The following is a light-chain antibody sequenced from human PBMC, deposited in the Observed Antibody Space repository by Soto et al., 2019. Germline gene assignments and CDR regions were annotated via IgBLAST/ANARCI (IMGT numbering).Light chain of an antibody. V-gene: IGKV1-8*01. Sequence: AIRMTQSPSSFSASTGDRVTITCRASQGISSYLAWYQQKPGKAPKLLIYAASTLQSGVPSRFSGSGSGTDFTLTISCLQSEDFATYYCLQYNSYRAFGQGTKVDIK. CDR1: QGISSY. J-gene: IGKJ1*01. CDR3: LQYNSYRA. CDR2: AAS.